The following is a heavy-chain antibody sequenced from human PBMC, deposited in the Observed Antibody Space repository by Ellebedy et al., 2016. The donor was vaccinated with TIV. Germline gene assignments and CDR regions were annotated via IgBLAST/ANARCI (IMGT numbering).Heavy chain of an antibody. D-gene: IGHD1-14*01. Sequence: AASVKVSCKASGYMFSNFAIAWVRQAPGQGLEWMGWISTENRNTNYAQKFQGRVTQTTETSTNTAYMELTNLRSDDTAVYYCARDQATAIFDFWGQGTLVTVSS. V-gene: IGHV1-18*01. CDR1: GYMFSNFA. J-gene: IGHJ4*02. CDR3: ARDQATAIFDF. CDR2: ISTENRNT.